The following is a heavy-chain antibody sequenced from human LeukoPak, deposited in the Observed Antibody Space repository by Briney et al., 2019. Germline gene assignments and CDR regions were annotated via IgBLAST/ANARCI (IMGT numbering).Heavy chain of an antibody. CDR2: ISSSSSTI. Sequence: GGSLRLSCAASGFTFSSYSMNWVRQAPGKGLEWVSYISSSSSTIYYADSVKGRFAISRDNSKNTLYLQMNSLRAEDTAVYYCAKSQQLVDFDYWGQGTLVTVSS. V-gene: IGHV3-48*01. J-gene: IGHJ4*02. CDR3: AKSQQLVDFDY. D-gene: IGHD6-13*01. CDR1: GFTFSSYS.